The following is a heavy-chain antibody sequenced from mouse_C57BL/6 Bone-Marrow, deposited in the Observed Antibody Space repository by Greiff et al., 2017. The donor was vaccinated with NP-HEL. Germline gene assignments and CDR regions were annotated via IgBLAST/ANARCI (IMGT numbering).Heavy chain of an antibody. CDR1: GFTFSDAW. V-gene: IGHV6-6*01. Sequence: EVKLEESGGGLVQPGGSMKLSCAASGFTFSDAWMDWVRQSPEKGLEWVAEIRNKANNHATYYAESVKGRFTISRDDSKSSVYLQMNSLRAEDTGIYYCTRRTTVVATGNYYFDYWGQGTTLTVSS. CDR3: TRRTTVVATGNYYFDY. J-gene: IGHJ2*01. D-gene: IGHD1-1*01. CDR2: IRNKANNHAT.